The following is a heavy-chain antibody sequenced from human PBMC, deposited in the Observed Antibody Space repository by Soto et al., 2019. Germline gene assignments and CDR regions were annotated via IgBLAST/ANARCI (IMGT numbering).Heavy chain of an antibody. CDR1: GFTFTTHA. CDR3: ARRNSSGPIDH. D-gene: IGHD3-22*01. J-gene: IGHJ4*02. Sequence: QVHLVQSGAEVKEPGASVKVSCKTSGFTFTTHAIHWVRQAPGQRLEWMGWINAGNGNTKYSQRFQDRVTITRDTSASTAYMELSSLRSEDRAVYYCARRNSSGPIDHWGQGTLVTVSS. V-gene: IGHV1-3*01. CDR2: INAGNGNT.